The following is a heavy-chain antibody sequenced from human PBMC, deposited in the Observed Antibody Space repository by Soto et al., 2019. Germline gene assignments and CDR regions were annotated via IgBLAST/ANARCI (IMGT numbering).Heavy chain of an antibody. J-gene: IGHJ4*02. CDR2: IYYSGST. D-gene: IGHD3-22*01. CDR1: GGSISGYY. V-gene: IGHV4-59*01. CDR3: ASSAPDYYYDSSGFDN. Sequence: LSLTCTVSGGSISGYYWSWIRQPPGKGLEWIGNIYYSGSTNYKPSLKSRVTISVDTSKNQFSLKLSSVTAADTAVYYCASSAPDYYYDSSGFDNWGQGALVTVSS.